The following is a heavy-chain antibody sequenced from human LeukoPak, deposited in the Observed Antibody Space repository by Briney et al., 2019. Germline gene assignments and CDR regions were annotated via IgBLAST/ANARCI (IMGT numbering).Heavy chain of an antibody. J-gene: IGHJ5*02. D-gene: IGHD1-14*01. CDR1: GGSISGYS. CDR2: VYTSGNT. CDR3: ARDNPAGP. Sequence: PSETLSLTCSVSGGSISGYSWSWIRQSAAKGLEWTGRVYTSGNTNYNPSLKSRVTMSIDTSKKQFSLKLYTVTAADTAVYYCARDNPAGPWGQGTLVTVSS. V-gene: IGHV4-4*07.